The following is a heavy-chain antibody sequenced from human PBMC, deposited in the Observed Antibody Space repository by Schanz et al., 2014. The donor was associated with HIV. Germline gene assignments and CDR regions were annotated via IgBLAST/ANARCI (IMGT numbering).Heavy chain of an antibody. Sequence: QVQLVESGGGLVQPGESLRLSCAVSGFRFSSHAMTWVRQAPGKGLEWVALIRYDGSNKYYADSVKGRFTISRDNSKNTLYLQMNSLRPEDTAVYYCAKDQGYDFWSGYYNYYYMDVWGQGTTVTVSS. CDR2: IRYDGSNK. CDR1: GFRFSSHA. V-gene: IGHV3-30*02. J-gene: IGHJ6*02. D-gene: IGHD3-3*01. CDR3: AKDQGYDFWSGYYNYYYMDV.